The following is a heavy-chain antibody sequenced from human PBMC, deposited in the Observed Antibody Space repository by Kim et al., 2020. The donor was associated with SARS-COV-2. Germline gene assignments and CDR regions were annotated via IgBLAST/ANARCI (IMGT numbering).Heavy chain of an antibody. V-gene: IGHV1-69*13. J-gene: IGHJ6*02. CDR2: IIPIFGTA. Sequence: SVKVSCKASGGTFSSYAISWVRQAPGQGLEWMGGIIPIFGTANYAQKFQGRVTITADESTSTAYMELSSLRSEDTAVYYCARVFTELXXPALXTETXYGXXVWGQGXXXXVSS. CDR1: GGTFSSYA. D-gene: IGHD2-2*01. CDR3: ARVFTELXXPALXTETXYGXXV.